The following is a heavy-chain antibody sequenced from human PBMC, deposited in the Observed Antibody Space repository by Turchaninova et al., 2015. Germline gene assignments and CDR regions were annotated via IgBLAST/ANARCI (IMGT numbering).Heavy chain of an antibody. CDR1: GYSISSGHY. CDR3: ARDRGSYYVLDY. D-gene: IGHD1-26*01. J-gene: IGHJ4*02. CDR2: IYHSGST. V-gene: IGHV4-38-2*02. Sequence: QVQLQESGPGLVKPLETLSLTCAVSGYSISSGHYWGWIRQSPGKGLEWIWSIYHSGSTYYNPSLKSRVTLSVYTSKNQLSLRLSSVTAADTAVYYCARDRGSYYVLDYWGQGTLVTVSS.